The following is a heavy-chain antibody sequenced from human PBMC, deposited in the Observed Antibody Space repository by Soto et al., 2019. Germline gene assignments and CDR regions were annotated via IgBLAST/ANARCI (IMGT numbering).Heavy chain of an antibody. Sequence: EGQVVESGGDLVQPGDSLTIPCAASGFTFSTYAMSWVRQAPGKGLEWVSGIHKTGTITFYADSVKGLFTISRDNSKNTLYLHMRSLRAGGTAVYYCVRDLNYKFFFDLWGQGTLVTVAS. CDR2: IHKTGTIT. D-gene: IGHD3-10*01. CDR3: VRDLNYKFFFDL. J-gene: IGHJ4*02. CDR1: GFTFSTYA. V-gene: IGHV3-23*05.